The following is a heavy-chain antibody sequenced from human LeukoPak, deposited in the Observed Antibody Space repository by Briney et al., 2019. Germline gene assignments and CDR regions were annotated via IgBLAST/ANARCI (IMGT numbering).Heavy chain of an antibody. CDR2: IYYSGST. V-gene: IGHV4-59*01. D-gene: IGHD3-22*01. CDR1: GGSISSYY. J-gene: IGHJ4*02. CDR3: ARVDYYDSSGYLQGAYFDY. Sequence: SETLSLTCTVSGGSISSYYWSWIRQPPGKGLEWIGYIYYSGSTNYNPSLKSRVTISVDTSKNQFPLKLSSVTAADTAVYYCARVDYYDSSGYLQGAYFDYWGQGTLVTVSS.